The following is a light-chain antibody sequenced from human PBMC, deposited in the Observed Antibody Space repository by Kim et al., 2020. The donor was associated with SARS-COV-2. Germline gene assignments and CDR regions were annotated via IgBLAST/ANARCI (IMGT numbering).Light chain of an antibody. CDR1: QSVSSSS. Sequence: EIVLTQSPGPLSLSPGERATLSCRASQSVSSSSLAWYQQKPGQAPRLLIYTASTRATGIPDRFSGSGSGSDFTLTINKLEPEDFAVYYCQHYGSSPPMYTFGQGTKLEI. CDR3: QHYGSSPPMYT. CDR2: TAS. V-gene: IGKV3-20*01. J-gene: IGKJ2*01.